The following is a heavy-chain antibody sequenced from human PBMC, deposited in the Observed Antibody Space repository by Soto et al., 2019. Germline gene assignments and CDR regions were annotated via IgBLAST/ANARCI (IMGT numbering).Heavy chain of an antibody. CDR1: GGSISSYY. Sequence: QVQLQESGPGLVKPSETLSLTCTVSGGSISSYYWSWIRQPPGKGLEWIGYIYYSGSTNYNPSLKSRVTISVVTSKNQFSLKLSAVTAADTAVYYCARVSSYYDFWSGYYTADYYYYGMDVWGQGTTVTVSS. CDR2: IYYSGST. V-gene: IGHV4-59*01. J-gene: IGHJ6*02. D-gene: IGHD3-3*01. CDR3: ARVSSYYDFWSGYYTADYYYYGMDV.